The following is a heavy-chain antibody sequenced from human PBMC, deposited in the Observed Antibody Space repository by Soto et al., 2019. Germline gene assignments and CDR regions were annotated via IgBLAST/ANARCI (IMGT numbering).Heavy chain of an antibody. CDR2: INQDGSGR. CDR1: GFSLSREW. Sequence: EVRLVESGGYWVQPGGSLRLSCAASGFSLSREWMSWVRQAPEKGLEWVANINQDGSGRYYIESVEGRFAISRDNGKNSLYLQMNSLRVEDTAFYYCARDGYGGYLDSWGQGTLVTVSP. D-gene: IGHD1-26*01. V-gene: IGHV3-7*04. J-gene: IGHJ4*02. CDR3: ARDGYGGYLDS.